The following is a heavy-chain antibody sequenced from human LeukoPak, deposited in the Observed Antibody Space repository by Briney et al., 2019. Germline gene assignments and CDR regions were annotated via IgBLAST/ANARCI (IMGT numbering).Heavy chain of an antibody. D-gene: IGHD6-6*01. CDR1: GFSFSGHW. CDR2: ISPTGSTT. J-gene: IGHJ4*02. V-gene: IGHV3-74*01. Sequence: PRGSLRLSCTASGFSFSGHWMHWARQLPGKGLVWVSRISPTGSTTSYADSVEGRFTVSRDNAKNTLYLQVNNLRAEDTAVYYCARGPNSNWSGLDFWGQGTLLTVSS. CDR3: ARGPNSNWSGLDF.